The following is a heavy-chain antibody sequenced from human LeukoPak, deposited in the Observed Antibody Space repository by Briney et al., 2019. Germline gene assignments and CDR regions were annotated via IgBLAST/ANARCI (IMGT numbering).Heavy chain of an antibody. CDR1: GGSINDCY. J-gene: IGHJ5*02. V-gene: IGHV4-4*09. D-gene: IGHD4-11*01. CDR2: IYTSAST. Sequence: PSETLSLTCTVSGGSINDCYWSWIRQPPGRGPEWIGYIYTSASTKYNPSLKSRVSISVDTSRNQFSLRLNSVTAADTPVYFCVILFDSNPQFVWSDGGGEGTLVTVSS. CDR3: VILFDSNPQFVWSDG.